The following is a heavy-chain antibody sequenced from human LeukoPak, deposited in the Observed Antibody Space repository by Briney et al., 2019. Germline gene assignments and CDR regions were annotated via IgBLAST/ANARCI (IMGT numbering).Heavy chain of an antibody. D-gene: IGHD3-3*01. CDR2: ISGSGGST. J-gene: IGHJ3*02. V-gene: IGHV3-23*01. CDR3: AKGGYHYDFWSGSPSDAFDI. Sequence: GRSLRLSCAASGFTFSSYAMSWVRQAPGKGLEWVSAISGSGGSTYYADSVKGRFTISRDNSKNTLYLQMNSLRAEDTAVYYCAKGGYHYDFWSGSPSDAFDIWGQGTMVTVSS. CDR1: GFTFSSYA.